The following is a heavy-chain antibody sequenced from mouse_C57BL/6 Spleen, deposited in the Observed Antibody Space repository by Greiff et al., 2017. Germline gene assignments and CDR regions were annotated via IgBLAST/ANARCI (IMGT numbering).Heavy chain of an antibody. J-gene: IGHJ1*03. D-gene: IGHD1-1*01. CDR2: IDPETGGT. V-gene: IGHV1-15*01. CDR1: GYTFTDYE. Sequence: SGAELVRPGASVTLSCKASGYTFTDYEMHWVKQTPVHGLEWIGAIDPETGGTAYNQKFKGKAILTADKSSSTAYMELRSLTSEDSAVYYCTKGTVGWYFDVWGTGTTVTVSS. CDR3: TKGTVGWYFDV.